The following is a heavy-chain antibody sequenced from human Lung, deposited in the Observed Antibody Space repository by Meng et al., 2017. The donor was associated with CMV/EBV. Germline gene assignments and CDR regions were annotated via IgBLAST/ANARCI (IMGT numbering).Heavy chain of an antibody. D-gene: IGHD3-22*01. CDR3: AKASLSYYSDSSAYYFFDF. V-gene: IGHV3-23*03. CDR2: IYSGGGST. J-gene: IGHJ4*02. CDR1: GFTFSSYA. Sequence: LTXEASGFTFSSYAMSWVRQAPGKGLEWVSVIYSGGGSTYYADSVKGRFAISRDNSKNTLNLQMNSLRAEDTAIYYCAKASLSYYSDSSAYYFFDFGXQGTLGTVSS.